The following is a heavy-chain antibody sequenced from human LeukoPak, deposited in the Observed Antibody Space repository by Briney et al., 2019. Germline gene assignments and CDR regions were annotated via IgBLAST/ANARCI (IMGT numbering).Heavy chain of an antibody. CDR2: ISPSGSTM. J-gene: IGHJ6*02. Sequence: GGSLRLSCAASGFTFRSYEMTWVRQAPGRGLEWLSYISPSGSTMSYADSVKGRFTISRDSAKNSLYLQMDSLRAEDTAVYYCARLSYFGSTVYGMDVWGQGPRSPSP. CDR3: ARLSYFGSTVYGMDV. CDR1: GFTFRSYE. D-gene: IGHD3-10*01. V-gene: IGHV3-48*03.